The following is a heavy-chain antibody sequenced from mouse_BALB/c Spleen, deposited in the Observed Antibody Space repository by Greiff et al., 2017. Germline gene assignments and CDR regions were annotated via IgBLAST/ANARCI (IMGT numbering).Heavy chain of an antibody. D-gene: IGHD1-1*01. CDR1: GFSLTSYG. CDR2: IWRGGST. Sequence: VKVVESGPSLVQPSQSLSITCTVSGFSLTSYGVHWVRQSPGKGLEWLGVIWRGGSTDYNAAFMSRLSITKDNSKSQVFFKMNSLQADDTAIYYCAINYYGSSYADYAMDYWGQGTSVTVSS. CDR3: AINYYGSSYADYAMDY. V-gene: IGHV2-5-1*01. J-gene: IGHJ4*01.